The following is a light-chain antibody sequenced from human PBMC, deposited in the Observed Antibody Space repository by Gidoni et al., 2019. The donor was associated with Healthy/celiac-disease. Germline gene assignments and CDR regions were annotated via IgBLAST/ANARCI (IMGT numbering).Light chain of an antibody. J-gene: IGLJ2*01. CDR1: NIGSKS. V-gene: IGLV3-21*02. CDR2: DES. Sequence: SYVPTQPPSVSVAPGQTARITCGGNNIGSKSLDWYQQKPGQAPVLVVYDESDRPSGIPERFSCSNSGNTATLTISRVEAGDEADYYCQVWDSSSDLVVFGGGTKLTVL. CDR3: QVWDSSSDLVV.